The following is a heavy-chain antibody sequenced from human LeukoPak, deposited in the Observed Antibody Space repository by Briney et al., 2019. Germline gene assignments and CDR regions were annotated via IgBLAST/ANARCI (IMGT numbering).Heavy chain of an antibody. CDR3: AITIAYCSSTSRYTGVGTHGFDP. V-gene: IGHV1-69*05. Sequence: ASVKVSCKASGGTFSSYAISWVRQAPGQGLEWMGGIIPIFGTANYAQKFQGRVTITTDESTSTAYMELSSLRSEDTAVYYCAITIAYCSSTSRYTGVGTHGFDPWGQGTLVTVSS. CDR2: IIPIFGTA. CDR1: GGTFSSYA. J-gene: IGHJ5*02. D-gene: IGHD2-2*02.